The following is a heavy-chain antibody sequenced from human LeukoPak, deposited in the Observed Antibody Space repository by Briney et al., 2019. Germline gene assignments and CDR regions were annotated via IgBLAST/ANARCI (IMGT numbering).Heavy chain of an antibody. CDR3: ARVGSSGSYNEDY. V-gene: IGHV3-21*01. CDR1: GFNFIDYT. CDR2: ISSSSSYI. J-gene: IGHJ4*02. Sequence: PGGSLRLSCAASGFNFIDYTMNWVRQAPGKGLEWVSSISSSSSYIYYADSVKGRFTISRDNAKNSLYLQMNTLRAEDTAVYYCARVGSSGSYNEDYWGQGTLVTVSS. D-gene: IGHD1-26*01.